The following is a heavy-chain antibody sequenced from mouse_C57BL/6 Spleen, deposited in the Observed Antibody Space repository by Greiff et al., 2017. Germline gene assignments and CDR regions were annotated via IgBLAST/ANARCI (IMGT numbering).Heavy chain of an antibody. D-gene: IGHD4-1*01. V-gene: IGHV1-55*01. Sequence: VQLQQPGAELVKPGASVKMSCKASVYNFTSYWITWVKQRPGQGLEWIGDIYPGSGSTNYNEKFKSKATLTVDTSSSTAYMQLSSLTSEDSAVYYCAREGELGRSWYGDVWGTGTTVTVSS. CDR2: IYPGSGST. CDR1: VYNFTSYW. CDR3: AREGELGRSWYGDV. J-gene: IGHJ1*03.